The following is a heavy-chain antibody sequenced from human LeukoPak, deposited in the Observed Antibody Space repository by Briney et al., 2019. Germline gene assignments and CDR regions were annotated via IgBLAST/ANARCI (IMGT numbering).Heavy chain of an antibody. D-gene: IGHD3-10*01. CDR3: AGDTRAMVRGVIINFDY. V-gene: IGHV1-2*06. CDR2: INPNSGGT. Sequence: GASVKVSCKASGYTFTGYYMHWVRQAPGQGLEWMGRINPNSGGTNYAQKFQGRVTMTRDTSISTAYMELSRLRSDDTAVYYCAGDTRAMVRGVIINFDYWGQGTLVTVSS. J-gene: IGHJ4*02. CDR1: GYTFTGYY.